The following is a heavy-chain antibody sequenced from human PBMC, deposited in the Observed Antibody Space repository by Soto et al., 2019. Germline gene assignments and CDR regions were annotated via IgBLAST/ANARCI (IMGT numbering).Heavy chain of an antibody. V-gene: IGHV4-31*03. CDR3: ARQMCSSGTFPLDP. CDR1: GDSITSGIYH. J-gene: IGHJ5*02. Sequence: SETLSLTCTVSGDSITSGIYHWSWVRQHPGKGLEWIGYIYYSGSASYNPSLQSRVTISLDPPKNQFSLKLTSVTAADTAVDYSARQMCSSGTFPLDPWGQGTLVTVSS. D-gene: IGHD3-10*01. CDR2: IYYSGSA.